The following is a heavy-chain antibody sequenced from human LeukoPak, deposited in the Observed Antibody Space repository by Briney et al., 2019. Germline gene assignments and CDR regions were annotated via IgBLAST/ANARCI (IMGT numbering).Heavy chain of an antibody. CDR1: GYSFTNYW. Sequence: GESLKISCKGSGYSFTNYWIGWARQMPGKGLEWMGIIFPADSDTRYSPSFQGQVTISADKFISTAYLQWSSLKASDTAMYYCARSGYSGYEGDYWGQGTLVTVSS. CDR2: IFPADSDT. V-gene: IGHV5-51*01. CDR3: ARSGYSGYEGDY. D-gene: IGHD5-12*01. J-gene: IGHJ4*02.